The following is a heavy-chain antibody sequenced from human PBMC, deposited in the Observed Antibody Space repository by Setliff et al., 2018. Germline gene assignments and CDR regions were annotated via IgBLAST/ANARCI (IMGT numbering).Heavy chain of an antibody. CDR3: ASRRTGPGGWFDY. CDR1: DDSFTSSRYY. J-gene: IGHJ5*01. CDR2: ISYSGTP. Sequence: PSETLSLTCTVSDDSFTSSRYYWGWIRQAPGSGLEWIGSISYSGTPYYNASVESRVTISIDTSRNQFSLKLTSVTAADTAIYYCASRRTGPGGWFDYWGQGTLVTVS. D-gene: IGHD1-26*01. V-gene: IGHV4-39*01.